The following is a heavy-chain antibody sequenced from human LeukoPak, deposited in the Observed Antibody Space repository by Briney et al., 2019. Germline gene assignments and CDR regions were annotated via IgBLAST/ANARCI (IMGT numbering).Heavy chain of an antibody. J-gene: IGHJ5*02. CDR3: ARKSTVTTYNWFDP. Sequence: ASVKVSCKASGGTFSSYAISWVRQAPGQGLEWMGGIIPIFGTANYAQKFQGRVTITTDESTSTAYMELSSLRSEDTAVYYCARKSTVTTYNWFDPWGQGTLVTVSS. CDR2: IIPIFGTA. V-gene: IGHV1-69*05. D-gene: IGHD4-17*01. CDR1: GGTFSSYA.